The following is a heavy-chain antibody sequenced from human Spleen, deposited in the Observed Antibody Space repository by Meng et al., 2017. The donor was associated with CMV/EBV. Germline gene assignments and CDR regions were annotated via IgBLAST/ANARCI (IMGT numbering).Heavy chain of an antibody. Sequence: SETLSLTCTVSGDSVSSDTDYWSWIRQPPGKGLEWIGYIYYSGSTNYNPSLKSRVTISVDTSKNQFSLKLSSVTAADTAVYYCARDTGAKRRYFDYWGQGTLVTVSS. CDR2: IYYSGST. CDR1: GDSVSSDTDY. J-gene: IGHJ4*02. CDR3: ARDTGAKRRYFDY. V-gene: IGHV4-61*01. D-gene: IGHD7-27*01.